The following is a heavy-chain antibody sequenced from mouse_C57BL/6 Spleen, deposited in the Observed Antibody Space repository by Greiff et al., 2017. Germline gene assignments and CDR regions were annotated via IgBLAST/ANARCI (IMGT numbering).Heavy chain of an antibody. Sequence: EVQRVESGGGLVQPGGSLSLSCAASGFTFTDYYMSWVRQPPGKALEWLGFIRNKANGYTTEYSASVKGRFTISRDNSQSILYLQLNALRAEDSATYYCARFDYDGAWFAYWGQGTLVTVSA. D-gene: IGHD2-4*01. CDR2: IRNKANGYTT. J-gene: IGHJ3*01. CDR3: ARFDYDGAWFAY. CDR1: GFTFTDYY. V-gene: IGHV7-3*01.